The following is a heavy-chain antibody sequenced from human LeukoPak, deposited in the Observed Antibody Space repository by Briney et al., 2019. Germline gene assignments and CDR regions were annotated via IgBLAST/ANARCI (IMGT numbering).Heavy chain of an antibody. J-gene: IGHJ3*02. CDR1: GFTLSSYG. D-gene: IGHD3-10*01. V-gene: IGHV3-33*08. CDR2: IWYDGSNK. CDR3: ARVPGKYAFDI. Sequence: GGSLRLSCAASGFTLSSYGMHWVRQAPGKGLEWVAVIWYDGSNKYYADSVKGRFTISRDNSKNTLYLQMNSLRAEDTAVYYCARVPGKYAFDIWGQGTMVTVSA.